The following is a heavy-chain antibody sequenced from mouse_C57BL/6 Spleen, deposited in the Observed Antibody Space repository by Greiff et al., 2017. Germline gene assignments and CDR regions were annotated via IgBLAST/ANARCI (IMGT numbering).Heavy chain of an antibody. Sequence: EVKLVESGGDLVKPGGSLKLSCAASGFTFSSYGMSWVRPTPDKRLEWVATISSGGSYTYYPASVTGRFTISRDNAKNTLYLQMSSLKSEDTAMYYCARHEDYYGRGYFDVWGTGTTVTVSS. CDR2: ISSGGSYT. CDR3: ARHEDYYGRGYFDV. V-gene: IGHV5-6*01. CDR1: GFTFSSYG. D-gene: IGHD1-1*01. J-gene: IGHJ1*03.